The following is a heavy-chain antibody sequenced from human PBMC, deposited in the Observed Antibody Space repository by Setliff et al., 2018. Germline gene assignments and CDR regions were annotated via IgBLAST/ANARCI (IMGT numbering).Heavy chain of an antibody. CDR3: ARLSPYNTGPPFDY. J-gene: IGHJ4*02. CDR2: INRRGSS. D-gene: IGHD2-8*02. V-gene: IGHV4-34*01. CDR1: GGSFSGYY. Sequence: SETLSLTCTVSGGSFSGYYWNWIRQPPGKGLEWIGEINRRGSSKYNPSLKSRVTISVDTSKNQFSLKVSSVTAADTAVYYCARLSPYNTGPPFDYWGQGTLVTVSS.